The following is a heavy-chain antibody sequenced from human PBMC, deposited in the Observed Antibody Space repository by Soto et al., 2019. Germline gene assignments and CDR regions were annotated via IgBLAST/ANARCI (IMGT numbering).Heavy chain of an antibody. Sequence: GASLSPSGLASGFTFRSSAMNWVRHARGRRPEWVSSLTGSGTTTFYADSVRGRFTISRDNSKNTLYLQMNNLRAEDTAVYYCAKDHSVYSGYDFYYGMDVWGQGTTVTVSS. J-gene: IGHJ6*02. CDR3: AKDHSVYSGYDFYYGMDV. CDR2: LTGSGTTT. D-gene: IGHD5-12*01. CDR1: GFTFRSSA. V-gene: IGHV3-23*01.